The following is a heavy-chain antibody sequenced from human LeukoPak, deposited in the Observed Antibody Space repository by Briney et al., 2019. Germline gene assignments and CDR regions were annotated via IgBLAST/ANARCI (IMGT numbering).Heavy chain of an antibody. J-gene: IGHJ4*02. CDR1: GFTVSSYY. D-gene: IGHD6-13*01. Sequence: GGSLRLSCVASGFTVSSYYMSWVRQAPGKGLEWVSVIFSGGSTYYADSVKGRFTISRDNSKNTLYLQMNGMRAEDTAVYYCARDLGAALDYWGQGTLVTVSS. CDR3: ARDLGAALDY. CDR2: IFSGGST. V-gene: IGHV3-53*01.